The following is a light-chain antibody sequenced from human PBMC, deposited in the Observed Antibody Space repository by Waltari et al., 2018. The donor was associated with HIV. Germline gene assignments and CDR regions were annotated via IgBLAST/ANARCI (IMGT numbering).Light chain of an antibody. J-gene: IGLJ1*01. Sequence: QSALTQPASVSGSPGQSITISCTGTSSDVGGYNYVSWYQQHPGKAPKLVIYAVSNRPSGVANRFSGSKSSNTASLTIAGLQAEDEADYYCSSYTSSRSYVFGTGTRVTV. CDR3: SSYTSSRSYV. V-gene: IGLV2-14*03. CDR2: AVS. CDR1: SSDVGGYNY.